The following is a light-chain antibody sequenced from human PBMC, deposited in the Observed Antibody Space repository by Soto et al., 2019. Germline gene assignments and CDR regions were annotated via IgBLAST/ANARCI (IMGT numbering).Light chain of an antibody. J-gene: IGKJ5*01. V-gene: IGKV1-5*01. CDR1: DNIFTY. Sequence: IRMTRSPSTLSASVGDRVTITCRASDNIFTYVAWYQHRAGGAPKLLIFDASTLQSGVPPRFSGGGSGTDFTLTITGLQPEDSESYYCQHYTLYSGPVGQGTRLEIK. CDR2: DAS. CDR3: QHYTLYSGP.